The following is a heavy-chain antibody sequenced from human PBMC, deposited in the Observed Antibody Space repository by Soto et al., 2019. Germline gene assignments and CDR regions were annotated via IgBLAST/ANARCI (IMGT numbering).Heavy chain of an antibody. CDR2: VSDDGRRK. J-gene: IGHJ4*02. CDR3: AKGLFDYSSSSLQKNYLDH. CDR1: GFTFSTYG. Sequence: RGSLRLSCAASGFTFSTYGMHWVRQAPGKGLEWVAVVSDDGRRKYHADSVKDRFTISKDNSKNTLYLQMNSLRGEDTAMYYCAKGLFDYSSSSLQKNYLDHWGQGT. D-gene: IGHD6-6*01. V-gene: IGHV3-30*18.